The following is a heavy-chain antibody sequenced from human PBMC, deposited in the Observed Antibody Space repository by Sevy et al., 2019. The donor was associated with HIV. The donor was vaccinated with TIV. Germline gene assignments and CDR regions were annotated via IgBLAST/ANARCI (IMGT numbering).Heavy chain of an antibody. Sequence: GGSLRLSCAASGFNVSSNYMNWIRQAPGKGLEWVSVIYSGANTYYAGTVKGGFTISKDTSKNTLYLQMNSLRAEETDVYYCARGRINYYYDSSGYYTSGYPMDVWGQGTTVTVSS. V-gene: IGHV3-53*01. CDR2: IYSGANT. CDR3: ARGRINYYYDSSGYYTSGYPMDV. J-gene: IGHJ6*02. D-gene: IGHD3-22*01. CDR1: GFNVSSNY.